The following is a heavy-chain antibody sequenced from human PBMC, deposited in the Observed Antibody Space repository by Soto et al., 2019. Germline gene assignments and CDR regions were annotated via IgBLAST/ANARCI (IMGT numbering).Heavy chain of an antibody. CDR2: INHSGST. V-gene: IGHV4-34*01. CDR1: GGSFSGYY. D-gene: IGHD3-3*01. CDR3: ARRKVHGDFWSGFNWFDP. J-gene: IGHJ5*02. Sequence: SETLSLTCAVYGGSFSGYYWSWIRQPPGKGLEWIGEINHSGSTNYNPSLKSRVTISVDTSKNQFSLKLSSVTAADTAVYYCARRKVHGDFWSGFNWFDPWGQGTLVTVSS.